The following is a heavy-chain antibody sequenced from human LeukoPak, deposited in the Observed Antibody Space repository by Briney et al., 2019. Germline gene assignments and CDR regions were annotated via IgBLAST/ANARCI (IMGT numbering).Heavy chain of an antibody. Sequence: SQTLSLTCAVSGGSISSGGYSWSWIRQPPGKGLEWIGYIYHSGSTYYNPSLKSRVTISVDRSKNQFSLKLSSVTAADTAVYYCARVRRDGYNFYYFDYWGQGTLVTVSS. V-gene: IGHV4-30-2*01. CDR2: IYHSGST. CDR3: ARVRRDGYNFYYFDY. CDR1: GGSISSGGYS. J-gene: IGHJ4*02. D-gene: IGHD5-24*01.